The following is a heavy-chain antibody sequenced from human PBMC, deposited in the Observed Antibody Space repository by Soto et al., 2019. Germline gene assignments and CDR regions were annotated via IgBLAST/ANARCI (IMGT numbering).Heavy chain of an antibody. CDR1: GGSISSDYYH. CDR2: IHHSGSI. V-gene: IGHV4-30-4*08. D-gene: IGHD2-21*02. Sequence: QVQLQQSGPGLVKPSQTLSLTCTVSGGSISSDYYHWTWIRQSPGKGLEWIGYIHHSGSILYNPSSKCRVTIPVHPAKIQFSLHPSSVTAADTAVYFCAREDEGGDSFDVWGQGTTGTFAS. CDR3: AREDEGGDSFDV. J-gene: IGHJ6*02.